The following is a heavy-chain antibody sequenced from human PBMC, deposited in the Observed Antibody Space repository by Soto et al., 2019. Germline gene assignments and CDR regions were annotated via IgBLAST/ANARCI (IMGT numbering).Heavy chain of an antibody. CDR3: ARFLGSGTGFDY. D-gene: IGHD3-10*01. CDR1: GYTFSNYG. J-gene: IGHJ4*02. Sequence: QVQLVQSAAEVKKPGASVKVSCKASGYTFSNYGISWVRQAPGQGLEWTAWISGYNGDTKNAQSLQGRVTVTTDTSTSTSYMELRSLRSDDTAIYYCARFLGSGTGFDYWGQGTLVTVSS. V-gene: IGHV1-18*01. CDR2: ISGYNGDT.